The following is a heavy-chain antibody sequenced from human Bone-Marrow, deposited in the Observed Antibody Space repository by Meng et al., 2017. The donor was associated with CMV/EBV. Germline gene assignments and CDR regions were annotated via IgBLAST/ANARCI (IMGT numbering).Heavy chain of an antibody. V-gene: IGHV1-2*02. D-gene: IGHD2-2*01. CDR1: GYTFTGYY. CDR2: INPNSGGT. CDR3: ARDRRLINRGYCSSTSCNDAFDI. J-gene: IGHJ3*02. Sequence: ASVKVSCKASGYTFTGYYMHWVRQAPGQGLEWMGWINPNSGGTNYAQKFQGRVTMTRDTSISTAYMELSRQRSDDTAVYYCARDRRLINRGYCSSTSCNDAFDIWGQGTRVTGSS.